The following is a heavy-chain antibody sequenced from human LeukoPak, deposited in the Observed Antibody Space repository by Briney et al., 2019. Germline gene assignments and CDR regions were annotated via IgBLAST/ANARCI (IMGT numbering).Heavy chain of an antibody. Sequence: GASVKVSCKASGYSFTGHYMHWVRQAPGQGLEWMGIINPSGGSTSYAQKFQGRVTMTRDMSTSTVYMELSSLRAEDTAVYYCARGEQWLVYYWGQGTLVTVSS. D-gene: IGHD6-19*01. CDR3: ARGEQWLVYY. J-gene: IGHJ4*02. CDR2: INPSGGST. CDR1: GYSFTGHY. V-gene: IGHV1-46*01.